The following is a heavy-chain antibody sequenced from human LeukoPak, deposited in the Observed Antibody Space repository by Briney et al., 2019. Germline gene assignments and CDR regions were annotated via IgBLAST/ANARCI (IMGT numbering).Heavy chain of an antibody. D-gene: IGHD3-3*01. CDR1: GFTFSSYA. V-gene: IGHV3-11*01. J-gene: IGHJ3*02. Sequence: GGSLRLSCAASGFTFSSYAMSWIRQAPGKGLEWVSYISSSGSTIYYADSVKGRFTISRDNAKNSLYLQMNSLRAEDTAVYYCARPPAYYDFWSGYHGDAFDIWGQGTMVTVSS. CDR2: ISSSGSTI. CDR3: ARPPAYYDFWSGYHGDAFDI.